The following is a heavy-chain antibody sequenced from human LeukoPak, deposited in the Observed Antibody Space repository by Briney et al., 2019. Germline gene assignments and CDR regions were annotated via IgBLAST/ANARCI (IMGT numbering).Heavy chain of an antibody. V-gene: IGHV3-7*01. J-gene: IGHJ4*02. CDR2: IRRDGSTI. Sequence: GGSLRLSCAASGFMFSQYWMTWVRQAPGKGLEWVANIRRDGSTIHYVDSVRGRFTISRDNAKNSLYLQMDSLRAEDTAVYYCASLRVCSSTSCYTRGEFDYWGQGTLVTVSS. D-gene: IGHD2-2*02. CDR1: GFMFSQYW. CDR3: ASLRVCSSTSCYTRGEFDY.